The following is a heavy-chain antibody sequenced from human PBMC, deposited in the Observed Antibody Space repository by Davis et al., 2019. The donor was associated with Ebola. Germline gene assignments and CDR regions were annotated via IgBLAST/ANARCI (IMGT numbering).Heavy chain of an antibody. D-gene: IGHD3-10*01. CDR3: ARLDGSGSSGFFDL. J-gene: IGHJ2*01. V-gene: IGHV4-59*08. Sequence: PSETLSLTCTVSGGSISNYYWTWIRQPPGKGLEWIGYVHYSGNTNYNPSLGGRVTLLLDTSRDQFSLILTSVSTADTAVYFCARLDGSGSSGFFDLWGRGALVTISP. CDR1: GGSISNYY. CDR2: VHYSGNT.